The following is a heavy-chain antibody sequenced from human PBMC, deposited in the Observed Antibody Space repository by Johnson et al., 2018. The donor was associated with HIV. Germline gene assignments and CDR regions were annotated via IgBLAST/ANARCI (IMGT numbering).Heavy chain of an antibody. CDR2: ISYDGRYK. D-gene: IGHD3-16*01. V-gene: IGHV3-30*03. CDR1: GFTFSDYG. Sequence: QVQLVESGGGVVQPGRSLRLSCAVSGFTFSDYGMHWVRQAPGKGLEWVAVISYDGRYKYYVDSVKGRFSISRDNVKNSLYLQTNSLRVEDTAVYYCARGRGALDIWGQGTTVAVSS. J-gene: IGHJ3*02. CDR3: ARGRGALDI.